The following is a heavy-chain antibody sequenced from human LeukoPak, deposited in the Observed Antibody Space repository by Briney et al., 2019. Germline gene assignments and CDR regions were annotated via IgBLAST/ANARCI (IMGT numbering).Heavy chain of an antibody. CDR1: GFPFNTYV. D-gene: IGHD4-17*01. Sequence: GGSLRLSCAASGFPFNTYVMSWVRQAPGKGLEWVSAINGGGSNTYYADSVKGRFTISRDNSKNMVYLQMNSLRAEDTAVYYCARETGSAVGSTDFDYWGQGTLVTVSS. CDR3: ARETGSAVGSTDFDY. V-gene: IGHV3-23*01. CDR2: INGGGSNT. J-gene: IGHJ4*02.